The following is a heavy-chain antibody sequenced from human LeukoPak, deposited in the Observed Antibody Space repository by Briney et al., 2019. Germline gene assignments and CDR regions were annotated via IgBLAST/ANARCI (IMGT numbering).Heavy chain of an antibody. CDR1: GYTFTDYY. CDR3: ARDDYGDLQYFEN. V-gene: IGHV1-2*02. D-gene: IGHD4-17*01. Sequence: GASVKVSCKASGYTFTDYYLHWVRQAPGQGLEWMGWINPNIGATLYAQNFQGRVTMTRDTSIGTAYMELGRLTSDDTAVYYCARDDYGDLQYFENWGQGTLVTVSS. J-gene: IGHJ4*02. CDR2: INPNIGAT.